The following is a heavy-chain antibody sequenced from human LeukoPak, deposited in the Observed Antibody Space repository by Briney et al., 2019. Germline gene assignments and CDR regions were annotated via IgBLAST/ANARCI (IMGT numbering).Heavy chain of an antibody. V-gene: IGHV4-4*02. D-gene: IGHD5-12*01. CDR3: ARESGYSGSFDN. J-gene: IGHJ4*02. CDR1: GGSISSTYS. Sequence: SGTLSRTCAVSGGSISSTYSWSWVRQPPGKGLEWVGEIFHSGSTNYNPSLKSRVTISVDKSKNQFSLKLSSVTAADTAVYYCARESGYSGSFDNWGQGTLVTVSS. CDR2: IFHSGST.